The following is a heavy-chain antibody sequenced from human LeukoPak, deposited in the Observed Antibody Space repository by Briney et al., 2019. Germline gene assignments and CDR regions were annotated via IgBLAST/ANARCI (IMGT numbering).Heavy chain of an antibody. CDR3: AREFPRVHYGILTGYRDDAFDI. V-gene: IGHV4-31*03. D-gene: IGHD3-9*01. J-gene: IGHJ3*02. CDR2: IYYSGST. Sequence: PSETLSLTCTVSGGSISSGGYYWSWIRQHPGKGLEWIGYIYYSGSTYYNPSLKSRVTISVDTSKNQFSLKLSSVTAADTAVYYCAREFPRVHYGILTGYRDDAFDIWGQGTMVTVSS. CDR1: GGSISSGGYY.